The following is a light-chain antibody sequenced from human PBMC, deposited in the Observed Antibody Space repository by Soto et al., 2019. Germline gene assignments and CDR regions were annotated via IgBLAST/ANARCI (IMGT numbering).Light chain of an antibody. CDR2: GAS. CDR1: QSVSSSY. J-gene: IGKJ1*01. CDR3: QQYGSSRWM. V-gene: IGKV3-20*01. Sequence: EIVLTQSPGTLSLSPGERATLSCRASQSVSSSYLAWYQQNPGQAPRLLIYGASSRATGIAARFSGSGSGTDFTLTISRLEPEDFAVYYCQQYGSSRWMFGQGTKVDIK.